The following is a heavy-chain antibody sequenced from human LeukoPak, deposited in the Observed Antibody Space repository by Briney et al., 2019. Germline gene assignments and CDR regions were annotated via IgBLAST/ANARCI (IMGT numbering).Heavy chain of an antibody. J-gene: IGHJ5*02. D-gene: IGHD6-13*01. CDR3: ANSSRHNWFDP. Sequence: PSETLSLTCTVSGGSINSYYWSWIRQPPGKGLEWIGYIYYTGSTNYNPSLKSRVTISIDTSKNQFSLNLSSVTAADTAVYYCANSSRHNWFDPWGQGTLGTVSS. V-gene: IGHV4-59*01. CDR1: GGSINSYY. CDR2: IYYTGST.